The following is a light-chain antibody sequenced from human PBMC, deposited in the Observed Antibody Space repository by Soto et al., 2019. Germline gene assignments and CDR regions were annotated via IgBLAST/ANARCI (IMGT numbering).Light chain of an antibody. J-gene: IGKJ1*01. CDR2: GAS. Sequence: EIVLTQSPGTLSLSPGERPTLYCRASQSVSSNLAWYQQKPGQAPRLLIYGASTRATGIPARFSGSGSGTEFTLTISSLQSEDFAVYYCQQYNNWPPWTFGQGTKVDI. V-gene: IGKV3-15*01. CDR1: QSVSSN. CDR3: QQYNNWPPWT.